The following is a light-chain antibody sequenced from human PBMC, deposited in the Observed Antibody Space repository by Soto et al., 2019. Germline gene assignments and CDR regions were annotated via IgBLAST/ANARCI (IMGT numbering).Light chain of an antibody. CDR2: GAS. CDR3: QQYGSLWT. Sequence: EIVLTRSPRTLSLSPGERATLSCRASQSVSSSYLAWYQQKPGQAPRLLIYGASSRATGIPDRFSGSGSGTDFTLTISRLEPEDFAVYYCQQYGSLWTFGQGTKVDIK. J-gene: IGKJ1*01. CDR1: QSVSSSY. V-gene: IGKV3-20*01.